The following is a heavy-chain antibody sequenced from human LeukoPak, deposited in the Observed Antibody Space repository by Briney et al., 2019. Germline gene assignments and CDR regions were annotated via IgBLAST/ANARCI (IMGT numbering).Heavy chain of an antibody. J-gene: IGHJ4*02. CDR1: GYTFTGYY. Sequence: ASVKVSCKASGYTFTGYYMHWVRQAPGQGLEWMGWINPNSGGTNYAQKFQGRVTMTRDTSVSTAYMELSRLRSDDTAVYYCARDNFGYYYDSSGYPDYWGQGTLVTVSS. D-gene: IGHD3-22*01. CDR3: ARDNFGYYYDSSGYPDY. V-gene: IGHV1-2*02. CDR2: INPNSGGT.